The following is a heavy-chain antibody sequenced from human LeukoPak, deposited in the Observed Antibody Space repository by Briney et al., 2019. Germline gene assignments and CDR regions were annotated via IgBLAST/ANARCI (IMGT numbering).Heavy chain of an antibody. J-gene: IGHJ4*02. V-gene: IGHV3-21*01. Sequence: GGSLRLSCAASGFTFNSYSMNWVRQAPGKGLEWVSSISSGSSYIYYADSVKGRFTISRDNAKNSLYLQMNSLRAEDTAVYYCARTTVTTVPYWGQGTLVTVSS. CDR3: ARTTVTTVPY. D-gene: IGHD4-17*01. CDR1: GFTFNSYS. CDR2: ISSGSSYI.